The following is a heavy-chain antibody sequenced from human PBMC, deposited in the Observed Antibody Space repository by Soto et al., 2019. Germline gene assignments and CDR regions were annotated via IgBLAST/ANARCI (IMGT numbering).Heavy chain of an antibody. J-gene: IGHJ5*02. D-gene: IGHD3-10*01. Sequence: SETLSLTCSVSGGSISSNIDYWAWIRQPPGKGLEWIGKIYYRGSTNYNPSLKSRVTTSVDTSKNQFSLKLSSVTAADTAVYYCARYEVEWFGELFSHWFDPWGQGTLVTVSS. CDR2: IYYRGST. V-gene: IGHV4-39*07. CDR1: GGSISSNIDY. CDR3: ARYEVEWFGELFSHWFDP.